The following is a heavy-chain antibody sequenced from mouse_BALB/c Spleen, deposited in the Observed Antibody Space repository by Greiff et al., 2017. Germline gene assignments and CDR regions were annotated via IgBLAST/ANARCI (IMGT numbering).Heavy chain of an antibody. CDR1: GFTFSDYY. J-gene: IGHJ2*01. D-gene: IGHD2-10*02. Sequence: EVKLVESGGGLVKPGGSLKLSCAASGFTFSDYYMYWVRQTPEKRLEWVATISGGGSYTYYPDSVKGRFTISRDNAKNNLYLQMSSLKSEDTAMYYCGRGYGNYVGYWGQGTTLTVSS. V-gene: IGHV5-4*02. CDR3: GRGYGNYVGY. CDR2: ISGGGSYT.